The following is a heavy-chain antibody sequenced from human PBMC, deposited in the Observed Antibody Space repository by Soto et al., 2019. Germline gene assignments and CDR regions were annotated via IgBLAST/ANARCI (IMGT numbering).Heavy chain of an antibody. V-gene: IGHV2-5*02. D-gene: IGHD2-21*02. CDR3: IQSRCGGDCLQSYASYYYYGMDV. J-gene: IGHJ6*02. CDR2: IYWDDDK. CDR1: AFSLSTGGVG. Sequence: QITLKESGPTLVKPTQTLTLTCTFSAFSLSTGGVGVGWIRQPPGKALEWLALIYWDDDKRYSPSLRSRLTITKDTSKNQVVLTMTNMDPVDTATYYCIQSRCGGDCLQSYASYYYYGMDVLGQGTTVTVSS.